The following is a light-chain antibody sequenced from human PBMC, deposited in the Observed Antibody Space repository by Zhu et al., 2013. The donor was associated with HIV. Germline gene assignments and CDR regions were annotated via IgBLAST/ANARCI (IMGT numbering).Light chain of an antibody. CDR1: QSLGKW. CDR2: ETS. J-gene: IGKJ2*01. V-gene: IGKV1-5*03. CDR3: QQSYSTPYT. Sequence: DIQMTQSPSTLAASVGDRVTITCRASQSLGKWLAWYQQKPGHAPKLLIFETSKLEDGVPSRFSGSGLGTEFTLTINSLQPEDFATYYCQQSYSTPYTFGQGTKVEIK.